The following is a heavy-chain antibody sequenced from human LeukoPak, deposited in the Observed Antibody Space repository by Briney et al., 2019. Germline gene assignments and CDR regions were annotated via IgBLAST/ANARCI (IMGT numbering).Heavy chain of an antibody. D-gene: IGHD2-2*01. CDR2: ISGSGGST. Sequence: GGSLRLSCAASGFTFSSYAMSWVRQAPGKGLEWVSAISGSGGSTYYADSVKGRFTISRDNSKNTLYLQMNSLRAEDTAVYYCAKVPVSYASSGGAFDIWGQGTMVTVSS. J-gene: IGHJ3*02. CDR3: AKVPVSYASSGGAFDI. V-gene: IGHV3-23*01. CDR1: GFTFSSYA.